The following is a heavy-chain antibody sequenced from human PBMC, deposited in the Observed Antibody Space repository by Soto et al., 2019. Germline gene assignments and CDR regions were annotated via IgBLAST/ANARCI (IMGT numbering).Heavy chain of an antibody. D-gene: IGHD6-25*01. J-gene: IGHJ4*02. CDR3: VKRSGYNSRGTFYFDY. CDR2: IGSGGDIT. CDR1: GFTLRSYA. V-gene: IGHV3-23*01. Sequence: EVQLSESGGGSVQPGGSLRLSCAASGFTLRSYAMSWVRQAPGKGLERVSGIGSGGDITYHADSVKGRFTISRDTSKNMLFLQMNSLRAEDTAVYFCVKRSGYNSRGTFYFDYWGQGTLVTVSS.